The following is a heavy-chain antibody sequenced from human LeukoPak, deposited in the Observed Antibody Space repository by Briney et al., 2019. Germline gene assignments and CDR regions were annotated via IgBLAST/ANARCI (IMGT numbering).Heavy chain of an antibody. CDR1: GYTFTSYG. V-gene: IGHV1-18*01. CDR2: ISAYNGNT. CDR3: ATAGFYDSSGYPGTYFDY. D-gene: IGHD3-22*01. Sequence: ASVKVSCKASGYTFTSYGISWVRQAPGQGLEWMGWISAYNGNTNYAQKFQGRVTMTEDTSTDTAYMELSSLRSEDTAVYYCATAGFYDSSGYPGTYFDYWGQGTLVTVSS. J-gene: IGHJ4*02.